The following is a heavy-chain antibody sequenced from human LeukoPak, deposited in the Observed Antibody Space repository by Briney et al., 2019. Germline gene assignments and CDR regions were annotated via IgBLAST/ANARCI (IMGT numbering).Heavy chain of an antibody. CDR1: GFTFDDYG. J-gene: IGHJ6*03. D-gene: IGHD6-6*01. Sequence: GGSLRLSCAASGFTFDDYGMNWVRQAPGKGLEWVAVISYDGSNKYYAGSVKGRFTISRDSSKNTLYLQMNSLRAEDTAVYYCARPRSAIAARPFYMDVWGKGTTVTVSS. CDR3: ARPRSAIAARPFYMDV. V-gene: IGHV3-30*03. CDR2: ISYDGSNK.